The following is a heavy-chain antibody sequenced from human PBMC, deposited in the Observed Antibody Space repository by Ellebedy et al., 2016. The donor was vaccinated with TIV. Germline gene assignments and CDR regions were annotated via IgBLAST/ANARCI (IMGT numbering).Heavy chain of an antibody. CDR2: IKQDGSER. V-gene: IGHV3-7*03. CDR3: ARRYFDY. CDR1: GLTFTTYG. Sequence: GGSLRLXXAVSGLTFTTYGIHWVRQAPGKGLEWVPNIKQDGSERYYVDSVKGRFTISRDNAKNSLYLQMNSLRAEDTAVYYCARRYFDYWGQGTLVTVSS. J-gene: IGHJ4*02.